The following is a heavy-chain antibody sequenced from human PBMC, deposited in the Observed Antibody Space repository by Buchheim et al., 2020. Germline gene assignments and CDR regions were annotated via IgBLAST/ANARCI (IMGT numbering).Heavy chain of an antibody. CDR3: ATSTRCTAGSCSPFDY. V-gene: IGHV1-2*02. Sequence: QVQLVQSGAVVKKPGASVKVSCKAPGYTLSGYHIHWVRQAPGQGLEWMGWISLNSDGTNYAQNFRGRVTMTGDTSITTTYMELNGLRFDDSAVYYCATSTRCTAGSCSPFDYWGQGTL. D-gene: IGHD2-15*01. CDR1: GYTLSGYH. J-gene: IGHJ4*02. CDR2: ISLNSDGT.